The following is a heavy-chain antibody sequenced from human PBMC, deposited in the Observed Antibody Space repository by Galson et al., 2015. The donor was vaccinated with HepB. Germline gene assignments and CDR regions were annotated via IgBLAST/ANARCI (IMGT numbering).Heavy chain of an antibody. D-gene: IGHD1-26*01. J-gene: IGHJ4*02. V-gene: IGHV3-33*01. CDR3: ARDLAVGATTTADY. CDR2: IWYDGSNK. Sequence: SLRLSCAASGFTFSSYGMHWVRQAPGKGLEWVAVIWYDGSNKYYADSVKGRFTISRDNSKNTLYLQMNSLRAEDTAVYYCARDLAVGATTTADYWGQGTLVTVSS. CDR1: GFTFSSYG.